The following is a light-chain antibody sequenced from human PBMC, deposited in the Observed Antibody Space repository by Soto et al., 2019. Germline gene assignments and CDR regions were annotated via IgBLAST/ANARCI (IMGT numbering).Light chain of an antibody. Sequence: DIVLTQSPDTLSLSPGERDTLSCRASQSVISNYLAWYQQKPGQAPRLLIYGASTRATGIPDRFSGSGSGTDFTLTISRLEPEDFAVYYCQQYGSSSYTFGQGTRLEIK. CDR2: GAS. V-gene: IGKV3-20*01. J-gene: IGKJ2*01. CDR1: QSVISNY. CDR3: QQYGSSSYT.